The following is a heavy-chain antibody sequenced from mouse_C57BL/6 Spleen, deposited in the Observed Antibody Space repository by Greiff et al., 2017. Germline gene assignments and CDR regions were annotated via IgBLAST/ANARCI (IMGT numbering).Heavy chain of an antibody. CDR3: ARGGIYSKFAY. D-gene: IGHD2-5*01. Sequence: QVQLQQPGAELVMPGASVKLSCKASGYTFTSYWMHWVKQRPGQGLEWIGEIDPSDSYTNYNQKFKGKSTLTVDKSSSTAYMQLSSLTSEDSAVDYCARGGIYSKFAYWGQGTLVTVSA. J-gene: IGHJ3*01. V-gene: IGHV1-69*01. CDR1: GYTFTSYW. CDR2: IDPSDSYT.